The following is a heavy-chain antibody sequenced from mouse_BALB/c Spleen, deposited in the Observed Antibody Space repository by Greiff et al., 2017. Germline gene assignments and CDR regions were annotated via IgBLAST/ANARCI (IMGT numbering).Heavy chain of an antibody. CDR1: GFNIKDYY. CDR3: NGGVYYSH. V-gene: IGHV14-4*02. Sequence: EVQLQQSGAELVRSGASVKLSCTASGFNIKDYYMHWVKQRPEQGLEWIGWIDPENGDTEYAPKFQGKATMTADTSSNTAYLQLSSLTSEDTAVYYCNGGVYYSHWGQGTTLTVSS. D-gene: IGHD2-12*01. J-gene: IGHJ2*01. CDR2: IDPENGDT.